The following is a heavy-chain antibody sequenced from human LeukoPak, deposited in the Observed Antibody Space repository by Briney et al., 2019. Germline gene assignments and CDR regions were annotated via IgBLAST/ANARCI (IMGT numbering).Heavy chain of an antibody. V-gene: IGHV3-21*01. CDR1: GFTFSRYS. J-gene: IGHJ5*02. CDR2: ISTSSGYI. D-gene: IGHD2-15*01. Sequence: GGSLRLSCTASGFTFSRYSMNWVRQAPGKGLEWVSSISTSSGYIYYADSVKGRFTISRDNARNSLYLQMNTLRAEGTAVYSCARGADGVSSNSRGWFDPWGQGTLVTVSS. CDR3: ARGADGVSSNSRGWFDP.